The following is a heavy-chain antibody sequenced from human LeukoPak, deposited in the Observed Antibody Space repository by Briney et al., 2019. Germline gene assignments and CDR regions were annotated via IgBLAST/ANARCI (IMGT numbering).Heavy chain of an antibody. D-gene: IGHD5-12*01. CDR1: GVSISSYH. V-gene: IGHV4-4*07. J-gene: IGHJ4*02. CDR3: ASGYEGLNFDY. CDR2: FHITEST. Sequence: SETLSLTCAVSGVSISSYHWSWIRLPAGKGLEWIGRFHITESTNYNPSLKSRVTMSIDTSKNQFSLRLSSVTAADTAVYYCASGYEGLNFDYWGQGTLVTVSS.